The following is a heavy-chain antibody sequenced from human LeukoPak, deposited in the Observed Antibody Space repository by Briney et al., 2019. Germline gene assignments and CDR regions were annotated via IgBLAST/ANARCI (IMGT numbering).Heavy chain of an antibody. J-gene: IGHJ4*02. CDR2: LHPNSGGT. CDR1: GGTFSSYA. D-gene: IGHD6-13*01. Sequence: GASVKVSCKASGGTFSSYAISWVRQAPGQGLEWMGWLHPNSGGTEYAQKFQGRVTMTRDTSISTAYMDLTRLTSDDTAVYYCASGSSSDFWGQGTLVTVSS. CDR3: ASGSSSDF. V-gene: IGHV1-2*02.